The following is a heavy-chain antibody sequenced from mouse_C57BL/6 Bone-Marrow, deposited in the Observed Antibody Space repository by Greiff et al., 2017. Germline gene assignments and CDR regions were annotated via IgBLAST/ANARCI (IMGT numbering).Heavy chain of an antibody. V-gene: IGHV5-9-1*02. CDR3: TRGGYLYAMDY. Sequence: EVQLQESGEGLVKPGGSLKLSCAASGFTFSSYAMSWVRQTPEKRLEWVAYISSGGDYIYYADTVKGRFTISRDNARNTLYLQMSSLKSEDTAMYYCTRGGYLYAMDYWGQGTSVTVSS. CDR1: GFTFSSYA. CDR2: ISSGGDYI. D-gene: IGHD2-2*01. J-gene: IGHJ4*01.